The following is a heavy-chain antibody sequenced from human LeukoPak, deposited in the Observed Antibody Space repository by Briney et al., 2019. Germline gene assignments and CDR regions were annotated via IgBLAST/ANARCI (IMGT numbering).Heavy chain of an antibody. CDR1: GGSISGYS. CDR3: ARGHLGLSP. D-gene: IGHD3-10*01. Sequence: SETLSLTCTVSGGSISGYSWTWIRQPPGQGLEWIGYFHNSRTTSYNPSLTGRVIISVDTAMDQISLKLNSVAAADTAVYYCARGHLGLSPWGQGTLVTVSS. V-gene: IGHV4-59*01. J-gene: IGHJ5*02. CDR2: FHNSRTT.